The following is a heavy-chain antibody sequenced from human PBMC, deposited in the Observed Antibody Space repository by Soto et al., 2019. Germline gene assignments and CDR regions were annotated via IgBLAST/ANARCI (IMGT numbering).Heavy chain of an antibody. CDR2: IYYSGST. V-gene: IGHV4-61*01. CDR3: ARSMVRGAANPYYFDY. CDR1: GGSVSSGSYY. Sequence: QVQLQESGPGLVKPSETLSLTCTVSGGSVSSGSYYWSWIRQPPGKGLEWIGYIYYSGSTNYNPSLKSRITISVDTSKNQFSLKLSSVTAADTAVYYCARSMVRGAANPYYFDYWGQGTLVTVSS. D-gene: IGHD3-10*01. J-gene: IGHJ4*02.